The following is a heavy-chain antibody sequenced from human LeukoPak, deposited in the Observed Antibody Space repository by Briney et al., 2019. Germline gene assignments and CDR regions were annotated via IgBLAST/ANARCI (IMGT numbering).Heavy chain of an antibody. V-gene: IGHV5-51*01. D-gene: IGHD2-2*01. Sequence: GESLKISCKGSGYSFTSYWIGWVRQMPGKGLEWMGIIYPGDSDTRYSPSFQGQVTISADKSISTASLQWSSLKASDTAMYYCARQRCSSTSCYDYYYYGMDVWGQGTTVTVSS. CDR2: IYPGDSDT. CDR1: GYSFTSYW. J-gene: IGHJ6*02. CDR3: ARQRCSSTSCYDYYYYGMDV.